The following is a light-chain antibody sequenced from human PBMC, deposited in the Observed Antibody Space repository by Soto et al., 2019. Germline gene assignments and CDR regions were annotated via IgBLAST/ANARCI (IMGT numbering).Light chain of an antibody. CDR1: SSDVGAYDY. CDR2: DVS. J-gene: IGLJ1*01. V-gene: IGLV2-14*03. CDR3: CSYTSSSTFV. Sequence: QSVLTQPASVSGSPGQSITISCTGTSSDVGAYDYVSWYQQHPDKAPKLMIYDVSNRPSGVSNRFSGSESGNTASLTISGLQAEDEADYYCCSYTSSSTFVFGSGTKVTVL.